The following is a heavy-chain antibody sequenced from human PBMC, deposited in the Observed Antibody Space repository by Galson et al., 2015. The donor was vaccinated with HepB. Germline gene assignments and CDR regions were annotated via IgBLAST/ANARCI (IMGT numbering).Heavy chain of an antibody. CDR1: GFTFSGSA. V-gene: IGHV3-73*01. J-gene: IGHJ6*02. Sequence: SLRLSCAASGFTFSGSAMHWVRQASGKGLEWVGRIRSKVNSYATEYAASVKGRFTISRDDSKNTAYLQMNSLKTEDTAMYYCTRHEDPIAAAGRYGMDVWGQGTTVTVSS. D-gene: IGHD6-13*01. CDR2: IRSKVNSYAT. CDR3: TRHEDPIAAAGRYGMDV.